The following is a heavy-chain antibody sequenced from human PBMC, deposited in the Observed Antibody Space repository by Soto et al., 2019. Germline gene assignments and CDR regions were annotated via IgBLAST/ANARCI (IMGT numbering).Heavy chain of an antibody. V-gene: IGHV3-23*01. D-gene: IGHD3-3*01. Sequence: HLLQSGGGLVQPGGSLRLSCAASGFSFSSFALSWVRQSPGKGLEWVAAVSGRGGDTYYANSVKGRFTISRDNSQNTLFLQMYSLRAEDSAIYYCAKDPNYDFWSGFSAVYFDYWGQGTLVTVSS. CDR1: GFSFSSFA. J-gene: IGHJ4*02. CDR2: VSGRGGDT. CDR3: AKDPNYDFWSGFSAVYFDY.